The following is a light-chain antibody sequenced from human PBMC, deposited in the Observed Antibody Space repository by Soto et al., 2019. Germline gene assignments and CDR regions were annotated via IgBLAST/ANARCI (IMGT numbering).Light chain of an antibody. J-gene: IGKJ3*01. V-gene: IGKV4-1*01. CDR3: HQYYSTPFT. Sequence: DIVMTQSPDSLAVSLGERATINCKSSPSVLYSSNNKNYLAWYQQKPGQPTKLLIYCASIRESGDPERFSGSGSGNYFTLTISSLQAEDVAVYYFHQYYSTPFTFGPGTKVDI. CDR1: PSVLYSSNNKNY. CDR2: CAS.